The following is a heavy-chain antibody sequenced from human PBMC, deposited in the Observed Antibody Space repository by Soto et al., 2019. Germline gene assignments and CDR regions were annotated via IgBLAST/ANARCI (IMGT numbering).Heavy chain of an antibody. J-gene: IGHJ4*02. Sequence: PVGSLRLSCAASGFTFGSYAMSWVRQSPGKGLVWVSRIAGVGPGTSSSDSVRGRCTISRDNAENTLYLHTNSLRAEDTAVYYCTPLFEYWAQGTPVTASS. CDR1: GFTFGSYA. CDR2: IAGVGPGT. CDR3: TPLFEY. V-gene: IGHV3-74*01.